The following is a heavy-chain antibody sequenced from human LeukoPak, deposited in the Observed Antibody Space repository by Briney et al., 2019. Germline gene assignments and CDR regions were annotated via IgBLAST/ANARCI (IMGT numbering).Heavy chain of an antibody. V-gene: IGHV3-33*01. Sequence: PGGSLRLSCAASGFTFSKYGMQWVRQAPGKGLEWVAVIWSDGSDRHYADSVKGRFTISRDNSKNTESLEMNSLRVEDTAIYYCARDGGCSGGNCYQRFDSRGQGTLVTVSS. D-gene: IGHD2-15*01. CDR1: GFTFSKYG. CDR2: IWSDGSDR. J-gene: IGHJ4*02. CDR3: ARDGGCSGGNCYQRFDS.